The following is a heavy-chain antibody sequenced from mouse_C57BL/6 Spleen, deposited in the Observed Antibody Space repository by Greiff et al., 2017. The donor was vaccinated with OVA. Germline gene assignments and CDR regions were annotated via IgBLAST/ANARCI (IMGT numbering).Heavy chain of an antibody. D-gene: IGHD1-1*01. CDR2: ISYDGSN. CDR3: ARDPHYYGSSYDAY. CDR1: GYSITSGYY. J-gene: IGHJ3*01. Sequence: DVQLVESGPGLVKPSQSLSLTCSVTGYSITSGYYWNWIRQFPGNKLEWMGYISYDGSNNYNPSLKNRISITRDTSKNQFFLKLNSVTTEDTATYYCARDPHYYGSSYDAYWGQGTLVTVSA. V-gene: IGHV3-6*01.